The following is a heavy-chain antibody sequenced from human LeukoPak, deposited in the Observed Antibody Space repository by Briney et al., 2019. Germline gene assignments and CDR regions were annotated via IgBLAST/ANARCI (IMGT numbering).Heavy chain of an antibody. Sequence: GESLKISWKGAGYSFTSYWIGWVRQMPGKGLEWMGIIYAGDSDTRFSPSFQGQVTISADKSISTAYLQWSSLKASDTAMYYCARRHCSSTSCQFDYWGQGTLVTVSS. D-gene: IGHD2-2*01. CDR3: ARRHCSSTSCQFDY. J-gene: IGHJ4*02. CDR1: GYSFTSYW. CDR2: IYAGDSDT. V-gene: IGHV5-51*01.